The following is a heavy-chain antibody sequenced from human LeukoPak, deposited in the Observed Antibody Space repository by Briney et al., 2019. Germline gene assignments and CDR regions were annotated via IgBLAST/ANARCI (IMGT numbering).Heavy chain of an antibody. CDR3: ARGPLPYDSSGYYLLNWFDP. Sequence: SVKVSCKASGGTFSSYAISWVRQAPGQGLEWMGRIIPIFGTANYAPKFQGRVTITTDESTSIAYMVLSSLRSEDTAVYYCARGPLPYDSSGYYLLNWFDPWGQGTLVTVSS. V-gene: IGHV1-69*05. J-gene: IGHJ5*02. CDR1: GGTFSSYA. D-gene: IGHD3-22*01. CDR2: IIPIFGTA.